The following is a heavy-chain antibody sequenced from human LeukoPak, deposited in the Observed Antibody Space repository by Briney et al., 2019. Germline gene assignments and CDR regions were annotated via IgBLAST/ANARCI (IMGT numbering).Heavy chain of an antibody. Sequence: GRSPRLSCAASGFTFDDYAMHWVRQAPGKGLEWVSRISWNSGSIGYADSVKGRFTISRDNAKNSLYLQMNSLRAEDMALYYCAKEAPYGSGSYYPSYFDYWGQGTLVTVSS. CDR2: ISWNSGSI. J-gene: IGHJ4*02. D-gene: IGHD3-10*01. V-gene: IGHV3-9*03. CDR3: AKEAPYGSGSYYPSYFDY. CDR1: GFTFDDYA.